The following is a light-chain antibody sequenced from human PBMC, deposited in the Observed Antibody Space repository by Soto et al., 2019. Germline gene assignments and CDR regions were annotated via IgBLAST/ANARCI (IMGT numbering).Light chain of an antibody. CDR2: EVS. CDR3: RSYTSSSLYV. J-gene: IGLJ1*01. CDR1: SSDVGGYNY. V-gene: IGLV2-14*01. Sequence: QSVLTQPASVSGSPGQSITISCTGTSSDVGGYNYVSWYQQHPGKAPKLMIYEVSNRPSGVSNRFSGSKSGNTASLTISGLQAEDEDDYYCRSYTSSSLYVFGTGTKVTVL.